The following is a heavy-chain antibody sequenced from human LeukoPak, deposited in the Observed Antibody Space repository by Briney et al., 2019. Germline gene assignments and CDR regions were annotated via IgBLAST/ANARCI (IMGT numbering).Heavy chain of an antibody. D-gene: IGHD6-19*01. CDR3: ARGEGSSSWNLVDY. J-gene: IGHJ4*02. V-gene: IGHV3-23*01. Sequence: GGSLRLSCAASGFTFSSHGMNWVRQAPGKGLEWVSGIGGSGGFITYYADSVKGRFTVSRDNAKNSLYLQMNSLRAEDTAVYYCARGEGSSSWNLVDYWGQGTLVTVSS. CDR1: GFTFSSHG. CDR2: IGGSGGFIT.